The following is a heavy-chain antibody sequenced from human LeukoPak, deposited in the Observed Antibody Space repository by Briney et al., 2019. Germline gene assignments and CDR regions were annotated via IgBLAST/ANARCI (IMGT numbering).Heavy chain of an antibody. Sequence: GGSLRLSCAASGFTFSSYAMSWVRQAPGKGLEWVSAISGSGGSTYYADSVKGRFTISRDNCKNTLYLQMNSLRAEDTAVYYCAKEGGGYSSSWYDYWGQGTLVTVSS. CDR2: ISGSGGST. CDR1: GFTFSSYA. J-gene: IGHJ4*02. CDR3: AKEGGGYSSSWYDY. D-gene: IGHD6-13*01. V-gene: IGHV3-23*01.